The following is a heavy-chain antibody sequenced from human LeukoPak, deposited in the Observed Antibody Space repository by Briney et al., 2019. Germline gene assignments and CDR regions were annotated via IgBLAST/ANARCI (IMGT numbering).Heavy chain of an antibody. Sequence: SETLSLTCTVSGGSISSGDYYWSWIRQPPGKGLEWIGYIYYSGSTYYNPSLKSRVTISVDTSKNQLSLKLSSVTAADTAVYYCASGAPGDILPRGIDYWGQGTLVTVSS. CDR1: GGSISSGDYY. D-gene: IGHD3-10*01. CDR2: IYYSGST. CDR3: ASGAPGDILPRGIDY. J-gene: IGHJ4*02. V-gene: IGHV4-30-4*08.